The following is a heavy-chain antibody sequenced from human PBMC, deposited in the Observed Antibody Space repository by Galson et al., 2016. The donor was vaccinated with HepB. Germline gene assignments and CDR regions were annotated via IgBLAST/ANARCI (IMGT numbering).Heavy chain of an antibody. D-gene: IGHD6-13*01. CDR3: AKSGRGGAAGTLYYFDS. V-gene: IGHV3-23*01. CDR2: INTSGTTT. Sequence: SLRLSCASSGFTFSGYAMSWVRQAPGKGLEWVSVINTSGTTTYYADSVKGRFTISRDNSKNTLYLQLNSLRAVDTAVYFCAKSGRGGAAGTLYYFDSWGQGTLVTVSS. J-gene: IGHJ4*02. CDR1: GFTFSGYA.